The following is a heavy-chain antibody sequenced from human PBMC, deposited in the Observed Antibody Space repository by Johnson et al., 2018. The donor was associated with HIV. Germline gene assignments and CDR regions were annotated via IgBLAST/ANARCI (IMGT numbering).Heavy chain of an antibody. CDR3: AKDGYRAALDL. D-gene: IGHD5-24*01. Sequence: QLVESGGGVVQPGRSLRLSWVRQAPGKGLDWVALISYDGTNKNYADSVKGRFPISRDTSKNTLYLQMSSLRPEDTAVHDCAKDGYRAALDLWGQGTMVTVST. J-gene: IGHJ3*01. CDR2: ISYDGTNK. V-gene: IGHV3-30*04.